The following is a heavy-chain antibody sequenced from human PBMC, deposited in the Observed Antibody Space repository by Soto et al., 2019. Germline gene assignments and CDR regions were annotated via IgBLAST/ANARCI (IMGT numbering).Heavy chain of an antibody. CDR2: ISSSSSYI. D-gene: IGHD3-22*01. CDR1: GFTFSSYS. CDR3: ARFFYDSLWYFDL. J-gene: IGHJ2*01. V-gene: IGHV3-21*01. Sequence: PGGSLRLSCAASGFTFSSYSMNWFRQAPGKGLEWVSSISSSSSYIYYADSVKGRFTISRDNAKNSLYLQMNSLRAEDTAVYYCARFFYDSLWYFDLWGRGTLVTVSS.